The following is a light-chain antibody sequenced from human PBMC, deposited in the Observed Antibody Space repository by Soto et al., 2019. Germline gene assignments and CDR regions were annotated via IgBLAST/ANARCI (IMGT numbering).Light chain of an antibody. CDR3: QQLNTYPIT. CDR2: AAS. CDR1: HGISSY. V-gene: IGKV1-9*01. Sequence: IQLTQSPSSLSASVVDRVTITCLASHGISSYLAWYQQKPGKALKLLIYAASTLQSGVPSRFSGSGSGTDFTLTISSLQPEDFATYYCQQLNTYPITFGQGTRLEIK. J-gene: IGKJ5*01.